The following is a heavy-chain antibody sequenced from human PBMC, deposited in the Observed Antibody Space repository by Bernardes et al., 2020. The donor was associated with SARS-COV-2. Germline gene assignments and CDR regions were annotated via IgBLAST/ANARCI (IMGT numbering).Heavy chain of an antibody. CDR1: GGSISSYY. J-gene: IGHJ3*02. D-gene: IGHD3-22*01. CDR3: ARRSYYYDSSGYYDRNVAFDI. CDR2: IYYSGST. V-gene: IGHV4-59*08. Sequence: SETLSLTCTVSGGSISSYYWSWIRQPPGKGLEWIGYIYYSGSTNYNPSLKSRVTISVDTSKNQFSLKLSSVTAADTAVYYCARRSYYYDSSGYYDRNVAFDIWGQGTMVTVSS.